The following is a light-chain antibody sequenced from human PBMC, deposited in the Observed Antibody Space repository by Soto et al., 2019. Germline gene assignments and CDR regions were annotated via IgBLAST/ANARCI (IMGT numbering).Light chain of an antibody. CDR1: SSNIGSNT. V-gene: IGLV1-44*01. J-gene: IGLJ1*01. CDR2: SNN. CDR3: AAWDDSLNGYV. Sequence: QSVLTPPPPASGTPGQRVTIFCLGNSSNIGSNTVNWYQQLPGTAPKLLIYSNNQRPSGVPDRFSGSKSGTSASLAISGLQSEDEADYYCAAWDDSLNGYVFGTGTKVTVL.